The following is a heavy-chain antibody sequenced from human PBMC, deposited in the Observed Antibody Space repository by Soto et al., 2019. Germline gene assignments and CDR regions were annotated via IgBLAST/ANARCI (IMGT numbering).Heavy chain of an antibody. J-gene: IGHJ3*02. CDR1: GFTFSSYW. V-gene: IGHV3-74*01. CDR3: ARPYDSSGIDAFDI. Sequence: GGSLRLSCAASGFTFSSYWMHWVRQAPGKGLVWVSRINSDGSSTSYADSVKGRFTISRDNAKNTLYLQMNSLRAEDAAVYYCARPYDSSGIDAFDIWGQGTMVTV. CDR2: INSDGSST. D-gene: IGHD3-22*01.